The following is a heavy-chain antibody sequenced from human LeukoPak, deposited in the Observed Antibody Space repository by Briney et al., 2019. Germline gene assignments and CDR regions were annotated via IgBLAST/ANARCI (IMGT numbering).Heavy chain of an antibody. Sequence: ASVKVSCTDSGYTFTGYYMHRVRQAPGQGLEWMGWINPNSGGTNYAQKLQGRVTMTRDTSISTVYMELSRLRSDDTAVYYCATGSSGWAYFDYWGQGTLVTVSS. CDR1: GYTFTGYY. CDR3: ATGSSGWAYFDY. V-gene: IGHV1-2*02. J-gene: IGHJ4*02. CDR2: INPNSGGT. D-gene: IGHD6-19*01.